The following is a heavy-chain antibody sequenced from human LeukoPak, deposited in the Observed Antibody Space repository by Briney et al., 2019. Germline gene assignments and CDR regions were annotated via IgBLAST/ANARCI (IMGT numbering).Heavy chain of an antibody. J-gene: IGHJ4*02. Sequence: PGRSLRLSCAAFGFTFSSYGMYWVRQAPGKGLEWVAVIWYDGSNKYYADSVKGRFTISRDNSKNTLYLQMNSLRVEDTAVYYCAKGPPADDAVDQGNFDYWGQGTLVTVSS. V-gene: IGHV3-33*06. D-gene: IGHD6-19*01. CDR2: IWYDGSNK. CDR1: GFTFSSYG. CDR3: AKGPPADDAVDQGNFDY.